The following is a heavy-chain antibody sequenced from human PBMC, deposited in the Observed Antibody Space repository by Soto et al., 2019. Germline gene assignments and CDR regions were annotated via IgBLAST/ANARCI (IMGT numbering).Heavy chain of an antibody. CDR2: IYYSGST. V-gene: IGHV4-30-4*01. J-gene: IGHJ4*02. CDR3: ARAVGYCSSTSCYPLNYFDY. D-gene: IGHD2-2*01. CDR1: GGSISSGDYY. Sequence: PSETLSLTCTVSGGSISSGDYYWSWIRQPPGKGLEWIGYIYYSGSTYYNPSLKSRVTISVDTSKNQFSLKLSSVTAADTAVYYCARAVGYCSSTSCYPLNYFDYWGQGTLVTVSS.